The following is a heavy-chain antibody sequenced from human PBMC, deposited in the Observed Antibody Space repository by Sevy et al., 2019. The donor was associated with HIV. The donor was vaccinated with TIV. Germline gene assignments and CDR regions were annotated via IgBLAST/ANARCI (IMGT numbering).Heavy chain of an antibody. V-gene: IGHV3-7*03. CDR1: GFVFSDYW. CDR3: ARDCSSATCLWGMDV. CDR2: IKRDGSEK. D-gene: IGHD2-2*01. J-gene: IGHJ6*02. Sequence: GESLKISCAASGFVFSDYWMSWVRQAPGKGLEWVANIKRDGSEKYYVASVKGRFTISRDNAKTSLYLQMNSLRGEETAVYYCARDCSSATCLWGMDVWGQGTMVTVSS.